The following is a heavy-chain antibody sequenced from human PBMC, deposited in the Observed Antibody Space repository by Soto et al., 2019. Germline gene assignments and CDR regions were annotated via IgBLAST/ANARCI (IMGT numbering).Heavy chain of an antibody. V-gene: IGHV4-38-2*02. J-gene: IGHJ4*02. D-gene: IGHD4-17*01. CDR1: GYSISSGYY. Sequence: SETLSLTCAVSGYSISSGYYWGWIRQPPGKGLGWIGSIYHSGSTYYNPSLKSRVTISVDTSKNQFSLKLSSVTAADTAVYYCARDSAVTTTPFDYWGQGTLVTVSS. CDR3: ARDSAVTTTPFDY. CDR2: IYHSGST.